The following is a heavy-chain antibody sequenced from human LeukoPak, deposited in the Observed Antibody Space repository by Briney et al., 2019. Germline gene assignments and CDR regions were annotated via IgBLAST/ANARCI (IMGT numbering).Heavy chain of an antibody. Sequence: GGSLRLSCAASGFTFSSYSMNWVRQAPGKGLEWVSYISSGSSTIYYADSVKGRFTISRDNAKNSLYLQMNGLRAEDTAVYYCARDSTNYDILTGYHGMDVWGQGTTVTVSS. D-gene: IGHD3-9*01. CDR3: ARDSTNYDILTGYHGMDV. CDR1: GFTFSSYS. CDR2: ISSGSSTI. V-gene: IGHV3-48*04. J-gene: IGHJ6*02.